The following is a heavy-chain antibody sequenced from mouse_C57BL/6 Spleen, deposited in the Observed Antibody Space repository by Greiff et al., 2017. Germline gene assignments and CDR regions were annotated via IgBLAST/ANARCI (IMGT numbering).Heavy chain of an antibody. V-gene: IGHV5-4*03. J-gene: IGHJ2*01. CDR2: ISDGGSYT. D-gene: IGHD2-1*01. Sequence: EVKLMESGGGLVKPGGSLKLSCAASGFTFSSYAMSWVRQTPEKRLAWVATISDGGSYTYYPANVKGRFTISRDNAKNNLYLQMSHLKSEDAAMYYCARDYGNSVGYFDYWGQGTTLTVSS. CDR1: GFTFSSYA. CDR3: ARDYGNSVGYFDY.